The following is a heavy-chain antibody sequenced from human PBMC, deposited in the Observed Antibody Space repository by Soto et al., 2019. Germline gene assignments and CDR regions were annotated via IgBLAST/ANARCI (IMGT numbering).Heavy chain of an antibody. V-gene: IGHV3-21*01. Sequence: GGPLSLSWASAGCLFTGYNMNLVSPEQGKGLEWVSSISSGSSYIYYADSVKGRFTISRDNAKNSLYLQMNTLRAEDTALYYCARRRAAAGTLTFDYWGQGTRVTFSS. J-gene: IGHJ4*02. CDR2: ISSGSSYI. D-gene: IGHD6-13*01. CDR1: GCLFTGYN. CDR3: ARRRAAAGTLTFDY.